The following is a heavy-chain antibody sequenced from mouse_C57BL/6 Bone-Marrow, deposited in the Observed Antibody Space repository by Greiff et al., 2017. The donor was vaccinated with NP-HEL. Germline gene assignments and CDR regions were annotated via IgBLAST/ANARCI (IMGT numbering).Heavy chain of an antibody. CDR2: ISYDGSN. CDR1: GYSITSGYY. J-gene: IGHJ3*01. D-gene: IGHD1-1*01. Sequence: EVKLQQSGPGLVKPSQSLSLTCSVTGYSITSGYYWNWIRQFPGNKLEWMGYISYDGSNNYNPSLKNRISITRDTSKNQFFLKLNSVTTEDTATYYCASTTVVATRAWFAYWGQGTLVTVSA. CDR3: ASTTVVATRAWFAY. V-gene: IGHV3-6*01.